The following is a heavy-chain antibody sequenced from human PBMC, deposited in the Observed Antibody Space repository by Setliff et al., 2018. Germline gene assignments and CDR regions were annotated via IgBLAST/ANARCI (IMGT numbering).Heavy chain of an antibody. V-gene: IGHV1-18*01. CDR3: ARVPRLEWLLPTFDS. D-gene: IGHD3-3*01. Sequence: ASVKVSCKAAGYTFVSYGLSWVRQAPGQGLEWMGWISAYTGKADYAQNFQGRVTMTTDTSTSTAYMELRSLTSDDTAVYYCARVPRLEWLLPTFDSWGQGTLVTVSS. CDR2: ISAYTGKA. J-gene: IGHJ4*02. CDR1: GYTFVSYG.